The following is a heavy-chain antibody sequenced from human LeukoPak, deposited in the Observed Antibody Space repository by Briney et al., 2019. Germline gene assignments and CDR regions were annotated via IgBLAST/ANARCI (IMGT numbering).Heavy chain of an antibody. CDR2: ISSEGSSI. Sequence: GGSLRLSCAASGFTFSSYWMHWVRQAPGKGLVWVSRISSEGSSISYADSVKGRFTISRDNAKNTLYLQMNSLRAEDTAVYYCARVPYCSGGSCYSGWFDPWGQGTLVTVSS. V-gene: IGHV3-74*01. J-gene: IGHJ5*02. CDR1: GFTFSSYW. CDR3: ARVPYCSGGSCYSGWFDP. D-gene: IGHD2-15*01.